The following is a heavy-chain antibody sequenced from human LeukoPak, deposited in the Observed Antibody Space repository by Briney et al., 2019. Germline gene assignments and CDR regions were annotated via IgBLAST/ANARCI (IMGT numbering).Heavy chain of an antibody. V-gene: IGHV1-2*02. CDR3: ARDDASDPSASFDL. CDR1: GYTFTGYY. J-gene: IGHJ3*01. D-gene: IGHD1-26*01. Sequence: ASVKVSCKASGYTFTGYYMHWVRQAPGQGLEWMGWINPNSGGTNYAQKFQGRVTMTRDTSISTAYMELSSLRYDDTAVYYCARDDASDPSASFDLWGQGTMVTVPS. CDR2: INPNSGGT.